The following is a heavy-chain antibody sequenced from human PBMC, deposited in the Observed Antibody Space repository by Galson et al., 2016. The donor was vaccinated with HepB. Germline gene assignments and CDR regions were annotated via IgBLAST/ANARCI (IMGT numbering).Heavy chain of an antibody. D-gene: IGHD3-10*01. J-gene: IGHJ6*02. CDR1: GSTFSSYG. CDR3: AKDAYYYASGGFYGMDA. CDR2: ISYDGSKK. V-gene: IGHV3-30*18. Sequence: SLRLSCAVSGSTFSSYGMHWVRQAPGKGLEWVAVISYDGSKKYYADSVKGRFTISRDNSKNTLFVQMNSLGAEDTAVYYCAKDAYYYASGGFYGMDAWGRGTTVTVSS.